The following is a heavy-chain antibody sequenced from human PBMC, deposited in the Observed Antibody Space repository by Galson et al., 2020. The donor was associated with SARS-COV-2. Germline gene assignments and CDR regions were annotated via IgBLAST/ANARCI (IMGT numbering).Heavy chain of an antibody. D-gene: IGHD2-2*01. V-gene: IGHV4-59*08. CDR1: GGSISSYY. J-gene: IGHJ6*03. Sequence: SETLSLTCTVSGGSISSYYWSWIRQPPGKGLEWIGYIYYSGSTNYNPSLKSRVTISVDTSKNQFSLKLSSVTAADTAVYYCARLGCSSTSCYRDYMDVWGKGTTVTVSS. CDR2: IYYSGST. CDR3: ARLGCSSTSCYRDYMDV.